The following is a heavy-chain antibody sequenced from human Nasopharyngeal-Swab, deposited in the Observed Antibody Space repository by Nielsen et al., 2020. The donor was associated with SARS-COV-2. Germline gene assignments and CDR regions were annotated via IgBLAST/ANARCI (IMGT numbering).Heavy chain of an antibody. J-gene: IGHJ4*02. Sequence: SLKISCDASGFTFSSYPMQWVRRAPGKGLEWVSVISYGGGDDHYADSVKGRFTISRDNSKNTLYLQMNSLTVDDTAVYYCARSYNPGGFGWLLSNDWGQGTLVTVSS. D-gene: IGHD3-9*01. CDR1: GFTFSSYP. V-gene: IGHV3-30*04. CDR2: ISYGGGDD. CDR3: ARSYNPGGFGWLLSND.